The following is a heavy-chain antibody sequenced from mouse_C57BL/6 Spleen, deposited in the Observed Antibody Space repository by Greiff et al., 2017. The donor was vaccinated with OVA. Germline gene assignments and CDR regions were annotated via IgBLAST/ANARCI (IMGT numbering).Heavy chain of an antibody. V-gene: IGHV1-50*01. CDR3: ARGDYDGAMDY. CDR1: GYTFTSYW. CDR2: IDPSDSYT. D-gene: IGHD2-4*01. Sequence: QVQLQQSGAELVKPGASVKLSCKASGYTFTSYWMQWVKQRPGQGLEWIGEIDPSDSYTNYNQKFKGKATLTVDTSSSTAYMQLSSLTSEDSAVYYCARGDYDGAMDYWGQGTSVTVSS. J-gene: IGHJ4*01.